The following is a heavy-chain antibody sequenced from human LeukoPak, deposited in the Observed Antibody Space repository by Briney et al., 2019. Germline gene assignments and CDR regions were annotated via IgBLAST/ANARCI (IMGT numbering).Heavy chain of an antibody. D-gene: IGHD1-20*01. CDR3: STLTSRGLSDS. CDR1: GFTFSSYA. V-gene: IGHV3-15*01. CDR2: IKSKADGETI. Sequence: PGGSLRLSCAASGFTFSSYAMSWVRQAPGKGLEWVGRIKSKADGETIDYAAPVKGRFTFSRDDSKNMLYLQVNSLKSEDTAVYYCSTLTSRGLSDSWGQGTLVTVSS. J-gene: IGHJ4*02.